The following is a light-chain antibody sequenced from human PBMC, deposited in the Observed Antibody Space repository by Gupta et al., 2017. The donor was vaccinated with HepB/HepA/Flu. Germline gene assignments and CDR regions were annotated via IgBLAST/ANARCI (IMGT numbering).Light chain of an antibody. CDR2: RNN. V-gene: IGLV1-47*01. CDR1: SPNIEGNY. Sequence: SVLTQPPSASGTPGQRLTISCSGSSPNIEGNYVFWYQQLSGTAPKRLIYRNNQRPSGVPDRCSGSKSGTSASLAISGLRTEDEADYYCAAWNDSRSGWVCGGGTKLTVL. J-gene: IGLJ3*02. CDR3: AAWNDSRSGWV.